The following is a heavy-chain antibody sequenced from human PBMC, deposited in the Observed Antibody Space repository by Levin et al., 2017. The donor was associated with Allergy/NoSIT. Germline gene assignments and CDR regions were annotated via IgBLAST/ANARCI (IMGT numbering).Heavy chain of an antibody. J-gene: IGHJ4*02. CDR2: ISTNSAYI. CDR1: GFSFSIYT. Sequence: PGGSLRLSCAASGFSFSIYTMNWVRQAPGKGLEWLSFISTNSAYIFYADSVRGRFTISRDNAKGSLSLQMDNLRDDDTAVYYCARGPDIWGQGTPVTVYS. V-gene: IGHV3-21*01. CDR3: ARGPDI.